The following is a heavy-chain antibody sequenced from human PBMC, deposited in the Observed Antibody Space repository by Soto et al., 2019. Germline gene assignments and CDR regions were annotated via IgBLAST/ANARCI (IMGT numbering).Heavy chain of an antibody. CDR1: GYTFTSYG. J-gene: IGHJ6*02. CDR2: ISGHNGNT. Sequence: QVQLVQSGAEVKKPGASVKVSCKASGYTFTSYGISWVRQAPGQGLEWMGWISGHNGNTNYAQKLQGRVTMTTDTSTSTAYIELRSLRSDDTAVYYCASNYLYYYGSGNTNYYGMDVWGQGTTVTVSS. CDR3: ASNYLYYYGSGNTNYYGMDV. V-gene: IGHV1-18*01. D-gene: IGHD3-10*01.